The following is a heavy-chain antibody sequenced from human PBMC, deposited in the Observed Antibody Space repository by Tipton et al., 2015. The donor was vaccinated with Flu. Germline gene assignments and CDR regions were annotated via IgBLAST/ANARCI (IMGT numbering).Heavy chain of an antibody. J-gene: IGHJ4*02. V-gene: IGHV4-38-2*01. CDR3: ASTSNYGRRIEPDFDS. Sequence: TLSLTCGVSGYSISSGYYWGWIRQPPGKGLEWIGTVYHSGSTYYNPSLKSRVTMSIDTSKNQFSLMLRSVTAADTAVYYCASTSNYGRRIEPDFDSWGQGTLVTVSS. CDR2: VYHSGST. CDR1: GYSISSGYY. D-gene: IGHD1-14*01.